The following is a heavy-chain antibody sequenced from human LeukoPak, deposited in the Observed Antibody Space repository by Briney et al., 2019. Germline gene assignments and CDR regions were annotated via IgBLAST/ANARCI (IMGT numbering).Heavy chain of an antibody. Sequence: ASVKVSCKASGYTFTGYYMHWVRQAPGQGLEWMGWINPNSGGTNYAQKFQGRVTMTRDTSTSTAYMELSRLRSDDTAVYYCARDSVRGYSYGIDFDYWGQGTLVTVSS. CDR2: INPNSGGT. V-gene: IGHV1-2*02. J-gene: IGHJ4*02. CDR3: ARDSVRGYSYGIDFDY. D-gene: IGHD5-18*01. CDR1: GYTFTGYY.